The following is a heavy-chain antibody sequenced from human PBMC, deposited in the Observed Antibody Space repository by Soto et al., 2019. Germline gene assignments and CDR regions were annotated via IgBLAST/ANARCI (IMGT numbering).Heavy chain of an antibody. J-gene: IGHJ1*01. V-gene: IGHV3-9*01. Sequence: EVQLVESGGGLVQPGRSLRLSCAASGFTFDDYAMHWVRQAPGKGLEWVSGISWHSGSIGYADSVKGRFTISRDNAKNSLYRQMNSLRAEDTALYYCAKDIGGYGSSWYGEYFQHWGQGTLVTVSS. CDR3: AKDIGGYGSSWYGEYFQH. CDR1: GFTFDDYA. D-gene: IGHD6-13*01. CDR2: ISWHSGSI.